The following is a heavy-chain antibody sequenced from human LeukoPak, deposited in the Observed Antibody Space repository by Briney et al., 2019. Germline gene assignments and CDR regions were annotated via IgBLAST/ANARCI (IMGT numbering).Heavy chain of an antibody. Sequence: ASVKVSCKASGYTFTSYGISWVRQAPGQGLEWMGWISAYNGNTNYAQKLQGRVTMTTDTSTSTAYMKLRSLRSDDTAVYYCARETMDTSCFDYWGQGTLVTVSS. CDR3: ARETMDTSCFDY. CDR2: ISAYNGNT. J-gene: IGHJ4*02. CDR1: GYTFTSYG. V-gene: IGHV1-18*01. D-gene: IGHD2-2*01.